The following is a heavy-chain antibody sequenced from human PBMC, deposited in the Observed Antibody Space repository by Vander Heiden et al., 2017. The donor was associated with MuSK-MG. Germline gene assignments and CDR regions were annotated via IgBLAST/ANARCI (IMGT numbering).Heavy chain of an antibody. V-gene: IGHV3-23*01. D-gene: IGHD6-19*01. J-gene: IGHJ4*02. Sequence: EVQLLESVGGLVQPGGSLRLSCVASGFTFSSYAMTWVRQAPGKGLEWVSTIGGASGGGTFYADSVRGRFTISRDNSKSTVYLQMNSLGAEDTAVYYCAKRLPDRGWYFFDDWGQGTLVTVSS. CDR1: GFTFSSYA. CDR3: AKRLPDRGWYFFDD. CDR2: IGGASGGGT.